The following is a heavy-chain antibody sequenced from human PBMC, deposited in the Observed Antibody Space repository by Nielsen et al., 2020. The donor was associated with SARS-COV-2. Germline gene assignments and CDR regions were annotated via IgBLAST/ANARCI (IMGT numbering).Heavy chain of an antibody. V-gene: IGHV3-23*01. CDR1: GFTFSSYA. CDR3: ALLAVAGRVSYYGMDV. Sequence: GGSLRLSCAASGFTFSSYAMSWVRQAPGKGLEWVSTISGSDDSTYYADSVKGRFTISRDDSKNTLYLQMNSLRAEDTAVYYCALLAVAGRVSYYGMDVWGQGTTVTVSS. CDR2: ISGSDDST. J-gene: IGHJ6*02. D-gene: IGHD6-19*01.